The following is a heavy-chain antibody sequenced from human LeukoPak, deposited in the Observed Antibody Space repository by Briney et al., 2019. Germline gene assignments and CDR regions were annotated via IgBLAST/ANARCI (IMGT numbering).Heavy chain of an antibody. CDR2: IRSKAYTYAT. CDR1: GFTLSGSA. V-gene: IGHV3-73*01. J-gene: IGHJ6*02. CDR3: TRLEGVAYGMDV. Sequence: GGSLKLSCAASGFTLSGSAVHWVRQASGKGLEWVGRIRSKAYTYATAYAASVNGRFTISRDDSKNTAYLQMNSLKTEDTAVYYCTRLEGVAYGMDVWGQGTTVTVSS.